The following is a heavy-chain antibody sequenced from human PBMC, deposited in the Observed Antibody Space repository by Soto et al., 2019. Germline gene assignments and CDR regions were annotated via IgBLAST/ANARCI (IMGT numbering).Heavy chain of an antibody. D-gene: IGHD2-21*02. Sequence: AACGFNFSRYYWCWIRQAPGKGLEWVSYISSSSSYTNYADSVKGRFTISRDNAKNSLYLQMNSLRAEDTAVYYCAGKTDGPFDYWGQGTLVTVSS. CDR1: GFNFSRYY. CDR2: ISSSSSYT. J-gene: IGHJ4*02. V-gene: IGHV3-11*06. CDR3: AGKTDGPFDY.